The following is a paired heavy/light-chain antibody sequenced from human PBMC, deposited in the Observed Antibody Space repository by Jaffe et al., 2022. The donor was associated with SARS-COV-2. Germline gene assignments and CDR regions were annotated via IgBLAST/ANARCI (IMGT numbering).Light chain of an antibody. CDR1: SSDVGGYNY. V-gene: IGLV2-8*01. J-gene: IGLJ2*01. Sequence: QSALTQPPSASGSRGQSVTISCTGTSSDVGGYNYVSWYQQHPGKAPKLMIYEVSKRPSGVPDRFSGSKSGNTASLTVSGLQTEDEADYYCSSYAGSNNLVFGGGTKLTVL. CDR3: SSYAGSNNLV. CDR2: EVS.
Heavy chain of an antibody. CDR1: GYTFTTYN. D-gene: IGHD3-3*01. CDR2: INPSGGST. Sequence: QVQLVQSGAEVKKPGASVKVSCKASGYTFTTYNLHWARQAPGQGLEWMGVINPSGGSTSYAQKFQGRVTMTRDTSTSTVYMELSSLRSGDTAVYYCAREDLVFGFNIWGQGTMVTVSS. V-gene: IGHV1-46*01. CDR3: AREDLVFGFNI. J-gene: IGHJ3*02.